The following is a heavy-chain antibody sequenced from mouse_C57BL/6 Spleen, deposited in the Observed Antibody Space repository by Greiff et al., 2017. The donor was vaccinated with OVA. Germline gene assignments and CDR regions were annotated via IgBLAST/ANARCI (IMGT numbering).Heavy chain of an antibody. CDR3: TRDGVTDAMDY. V-gene: IGHV5-9-1*02. J-gene: IGHJ4*01. CDR1: GFTFSSYA. D-gene: IGHD2-2*01. CDR2: ISSGGDYI. Sequence: EVQRVESGEGLVKPGGSLKLSCAASGFTFSSYAMSWVRQTPEKRLEWVAYISSGGDYIYYADTVKGRFTISRDNARNTLYLQMSSLKSEDTAMYYCTRDGVTDAMDYWGQGTSVTVSS.